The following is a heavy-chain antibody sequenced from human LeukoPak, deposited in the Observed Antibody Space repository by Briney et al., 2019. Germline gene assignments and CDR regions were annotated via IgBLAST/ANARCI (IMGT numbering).Heavy chain of an antibody. Sequence: GGSLRLSCAAPGFTFSTYSMNWVRQAPGRGLEWVSSISSSSSYIYYADSVKGRFTISRDNAKNSLYLQMNSLRAEDTAVYYCARRVMGARDAFDIWGQGTMVTVSS. V-gene: IGHV3-21*01. D-gene: IGHD1-26*01. CDR1: GFTFSTYS. J-gene: IGHJ3*02. CDR2: ISSSSSYI. CDR3: ARRVMGARDAFDI.